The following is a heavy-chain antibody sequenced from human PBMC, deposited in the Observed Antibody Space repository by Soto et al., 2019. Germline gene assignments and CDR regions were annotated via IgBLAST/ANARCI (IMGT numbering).Heavy chain of an antibody. D-gene: IGHD2-15*01. CDR3: ARATGSNNPFDS. CDR2: ISSDGSST. CDR1: GFTFIRYS. Sequence: GSLRLSCAASGFTFIRYSMNWVRQGPGRGLVWVSRISSDGSSTTYADSVKGRFTTSRDNARNTLYLQMDSLRAEDTAIYYCARATGSNNPFDSWGQGTLVTVSS. J-gene: IGHJ4*02. V-gene: IGHV3-74*01.